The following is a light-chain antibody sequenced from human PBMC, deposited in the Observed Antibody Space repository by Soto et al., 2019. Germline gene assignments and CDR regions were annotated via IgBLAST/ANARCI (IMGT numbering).Light chain of an antibody. J-gene: IGKJ1*01. CDR3: QQYYNWPRT. CDR1: QSVSSD. CDR2: GAS. Sequence: EIVRRQSPASLAVSPGERATLSCRASQSVSSDLAWYRQKRGQAPRLLIYGASTRATGIPARFSGSGSGTEFTLTISSLQSEDSAVYYCQQYYNWPRTFGQGTKVDIK. V-gene: IGKV3-15*01.